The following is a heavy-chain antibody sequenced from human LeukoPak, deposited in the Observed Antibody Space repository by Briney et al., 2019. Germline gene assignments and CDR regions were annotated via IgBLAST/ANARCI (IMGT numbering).Heavy chain of an antibody. V-gene: IGHV4-59*08. CDR1: GGSIGNFY. CDR3: ARQNPAAEGQGLDT. J-gene: IGHJ5*02. Sequence: SETLSLTCTVSGGSIGNFYWSWIRQPPGKGLDWTGYIYHTGTTTYNPSLKSRVTISVDTSRNQFSLKLASVTAADTAVYYCARQNPAAEGQGLDTWGQGALVTVSS. CDR2: IYHTGTT. D-gene: IGHD6-13*01.